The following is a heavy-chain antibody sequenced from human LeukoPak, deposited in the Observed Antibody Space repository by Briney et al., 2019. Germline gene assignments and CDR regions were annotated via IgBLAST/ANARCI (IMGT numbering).Heavy chain of an antibody. D-gene: IGHD6-13*01. J-gene: IGHJ4*02. CDR1: GYRFTDYW. Sequence: GESLKISCKGSGYRFTDYWIGWVRQMPGKGLDWMGIIYPRDSDTRYSPSFQGQVTISADKSISTVYLQWSSLKASDAAMYYCARYSSSWYVRYWGQGTLVTVSS. CDR2: IYPRDSDT. CDR3: ARYSSSWYVRY. V-gene: IGHV5-51*01.